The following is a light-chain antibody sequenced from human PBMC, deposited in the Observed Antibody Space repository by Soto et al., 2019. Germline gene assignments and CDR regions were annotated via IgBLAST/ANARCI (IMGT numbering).Light chain of an antibody. CDR1: SSDVGGYNY. V-gene: IGLV2-8*01. Sequence: QSALTQPPSASGSPGQSVTISCTGTSSDVGGYNYVSWYQQYPGKAPKLMIYEVSKRPSGVPDRFSGSKSGNTASLTVSGLQAEDEAEYYCCSYAGSHIWVVFGGGTKVTVL. CDR3: CSYAGSHIWVV. CDR2: EVS. J-gene: IGLJ2*01.